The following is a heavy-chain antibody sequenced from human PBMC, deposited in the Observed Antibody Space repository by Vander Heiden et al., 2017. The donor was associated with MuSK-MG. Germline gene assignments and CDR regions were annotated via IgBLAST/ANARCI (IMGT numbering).Heavy chain of an antibody. CDR3: ARHITMIVVPNDAFDI. CDR2: IYYSGRT. J-gene: IGHJ3*02. D-gene: IGHD3-22*01. CDR1: GGSISSGGYY. Sequence: QVQLQESGPGLAKPSQTLSLTCTVSGGSISSGGYYWGWIRQHPGKGLEWIGYIYYSGRTYYNPSLKSRVTISVDTSKNQFSLKLSSVTAADTAVYYCARHITMIVVPNDAFDIWGQGTMVTVSS. V-gene: IGHV4-31*03.